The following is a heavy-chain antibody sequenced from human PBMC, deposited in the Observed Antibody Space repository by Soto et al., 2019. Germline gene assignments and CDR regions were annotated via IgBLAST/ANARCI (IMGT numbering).Heavy chain of an antibody. CDR3: ARGGYDILTGYYKRYNWFDP. J-gene: IGHJ5*02. D-gene: IGHD3-9*01. CDR1: GGSISSGGYY. V-gene: IGHV4-31*03. Sequence: QVQLQESGPGLVKPSQTLSLTCTVSGGSISSGGYYWSWIRQHPGKGLEWIGYIYYSGSTYYNPSLKSRVTRSVDTSKNQFALKLSSVTAADTAVYYCARGGYDILTGYYKRYNWFDPWGQGTLVTVSS. CDR2: IYYSGST.